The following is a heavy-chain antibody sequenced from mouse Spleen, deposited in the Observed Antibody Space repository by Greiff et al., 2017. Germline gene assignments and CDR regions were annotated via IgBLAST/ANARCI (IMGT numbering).Heavy chain of an antibody. CDR1: GYTFTDYY. V-gene: IGHV1-26*01. CDR2: INPINGDS. CDR3: AIRDPFLY. Sequence: VQLQQSGPEVVKPGSSVKISCEASGYTFTDYYMNWVKQTHGKSLEWIGDINPINGDSKYNQKFKDKATLTVEKSSSTAYMELRSLTSEDSAVYYCAIRDPFLYWGQGTLVTVSA. J-gene: IGHJ3*01.